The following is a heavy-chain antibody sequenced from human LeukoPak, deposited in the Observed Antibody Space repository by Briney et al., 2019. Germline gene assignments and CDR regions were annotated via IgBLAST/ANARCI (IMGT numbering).Heavy chain of an antibody. D-gene: IGHD3-16*02. Sequence: PGGSLRLSCAASGFTFSSYGMHWVRQAPGKGLEWVAFIRYDGSNKYYADSVKGRFTISRDNSKNTLYLQMNSLGAEDTAVYYCSGGAFGGVIVTHFDYWGQGTLVTVSS. CDR3: SGGAFGGVIVTHFDY. J-gene: IGHJ4*02. V-gene: IGHV3-30*02. CDR1: GFTFSSYG. CDR2: IRYDGSNK.